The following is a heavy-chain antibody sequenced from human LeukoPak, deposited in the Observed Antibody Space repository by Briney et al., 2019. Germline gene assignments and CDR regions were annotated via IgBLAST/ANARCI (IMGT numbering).Heavy chain of an antibody. CDR1: GGSFSGYY. J-gene: IGHJ3*02. Sequence: SETLSLTCAVYGGSFSGYYWSWIRQPPGKGLEWIGEINHSGSTYYNPSLKSRVTISVDTSKNQFSLKLTSVTAADTAVYYCARITMVRGVIFDAFDIWGQGTMVTVSS. CDR3: ARITMVRGVIFDAFDI. V-gene: IGHV4-34*01. CDR2: INHSGST. D-gene: IGHD3-10*01.